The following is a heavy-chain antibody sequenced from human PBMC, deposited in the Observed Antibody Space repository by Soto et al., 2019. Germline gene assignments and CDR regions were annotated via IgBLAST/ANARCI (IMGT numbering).Heavy chain of an antibody. D-gene: IGHD3-22*01. CDR2: MNPNSGNT. CDR1: GYTFTSYD. CDR3: VKGEYYYDSSGYYPFDY. V-gene: IGHV1-8*01. Sequence: ASVKVSCKASGYTFTSYDINWVRQATGQGFEWMGWMNPNSGNTGYAQKFQGRVTMTRNTSISTAYMVLSSLRADDTAVYYCVKGEYYYDSSGYYPFDYWGQGTLVTVSS. J-gene: IGHJ4*02.